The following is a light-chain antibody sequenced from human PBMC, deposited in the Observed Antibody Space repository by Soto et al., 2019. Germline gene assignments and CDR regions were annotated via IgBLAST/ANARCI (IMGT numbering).Light chain of an antibody. CDR1: QSVSSSY. CDR2: DAS. J-gene: IGKJ1*01. Sequence: EIVMTQSPATLSVSPGERATLSCRASQSVSSSYLAWYQQKPGQAPRLLIYDASSRATGIPDRFSGSGSGTDFTLTISRLEPEDFAVYYCQQYGSSPWTFGQGTKV. V-gene: IGKV3-20*01. CDR3: QQYGSSPWT.